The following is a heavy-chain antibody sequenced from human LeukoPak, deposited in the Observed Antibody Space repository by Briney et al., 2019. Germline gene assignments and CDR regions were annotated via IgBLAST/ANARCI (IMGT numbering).Heavy chain of an antibody. CDR2: IYTSGST. Sequence: PSETLSLTCTVSGGSISSYYWSWIRQTAGKGLEWIGRIYTSGSTNYNPSLKSRVTMSVDTSKDQFSLKLSSVTAADTAVYYCARDTHEWELPRNAFDIWGQGTMVTVSS. J-gene: IGHJ3*02. D-gene: IGHD1-26*01. V-gene: IGHV4-4*07. CDR1: GGSISSYY. CDR3: ARDTHEWELPRNAFDI.